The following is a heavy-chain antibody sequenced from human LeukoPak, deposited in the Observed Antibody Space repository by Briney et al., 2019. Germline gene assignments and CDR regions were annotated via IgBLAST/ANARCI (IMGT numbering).Heavy chain of an antibody. D-gene: IGHD2-2*01. Sequence: SETLSLTCTVSGGSISSYYWSWIRQPAGKGLEWIGRIYTSGSTNYNPSLKSRVTMSVDTSKNQFSLKLSSVTAADTAVYYCARVQCSSTSCYAPFDYWGQGTLVTVSS. CDR2: IYTSGST. CDR3: ARVQCSSTSCYAPFDY. CDR1: GGSISSYY. V-gene: IGHV4-4*07. J-gene: IGHJ4*02.